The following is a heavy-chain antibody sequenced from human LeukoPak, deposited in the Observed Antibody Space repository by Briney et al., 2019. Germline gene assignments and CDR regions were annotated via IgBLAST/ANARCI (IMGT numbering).Heavy chain of an antibody. J-gene: IGHJ4*02. CDR3: ARDWGGSYPGYFDY. D-gene: IGHD1-26*01. CDR1: GGTFSSFA. CDR2: IIPIFGTA. Sequence: SVKVSCKASGGTFSSFAISWVRQAPGQGLEWMGGIIPIFGTANYAQKFQGRVTITTDESTSTAYMELSSLRSEDTAVYYCARDWGGSYPGYFDYWGQGTLVTVSS. V-gene: IGHV1-69*05.